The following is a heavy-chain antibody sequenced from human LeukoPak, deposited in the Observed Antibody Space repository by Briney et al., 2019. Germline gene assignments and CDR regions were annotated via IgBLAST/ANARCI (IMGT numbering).Heavy chain of an antibody. V-gene: IGHV1-2*02. D-gene: IGHD3-22*01. Sequence: GASVKVSCKASGYTFTGYYMHWVRQAPGQGLEWMGWINPNSGGTNYAQKFQGRVTMTRDTSINTAYMELSRLRSDDTAVYYCARDYYDSSGYYYVKISYYMDVWGKGTTVTVSS. CDR1: GYTFTGYY. CDR2: INPNSGGT. CDR3: ARDYYDSSGYYYVKISYYMDV. J-gene: IGHJ6*03.